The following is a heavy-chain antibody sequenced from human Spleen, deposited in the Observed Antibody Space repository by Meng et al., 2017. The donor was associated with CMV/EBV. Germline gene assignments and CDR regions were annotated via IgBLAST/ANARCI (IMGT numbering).Heavy chain of an antibody. CDR3: ARRITMVRGVIITDIYYFDY. V-gene: IGHV1-8*01. CDR1: TSND. Sequence: TSNDINWVRQATGQGLEWMGWMNPNSGNTGYAQKFQGRVTMTRNTSISTAYMELSSLRSEDTAVYYCARRITMVRGVIITDIYYFDYWGQGTLVTVSS. CDR2: MNPNSGNT. J-gene: IGHJ4*02. D-gene: IGHD3-10*01.